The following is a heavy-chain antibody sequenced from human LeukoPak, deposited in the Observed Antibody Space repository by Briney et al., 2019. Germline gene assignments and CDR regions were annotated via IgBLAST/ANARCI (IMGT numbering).Heavy chain of an antibody. CDR1: GYTFTSYA. V-gene: IGHV7-4-1*02. Sequence: ASVKVSCKASGYTFTSYAMNWVRQAPGQGLEWMGWINTNTGNPTYAQGFTGRFVFSLDTSVSTAYLQISSLKAEDIAVYYCAREWSYYDSSGYYYYERTSDYYYYYMDVWGKGTTVTVSS. D-gene: IGHD3-22*01. CDR2: INTNTGNP. J-gene: IGHJ6*03. CDR3: AREWSYYDSSGYYYYERTSDYYYYYMDV.